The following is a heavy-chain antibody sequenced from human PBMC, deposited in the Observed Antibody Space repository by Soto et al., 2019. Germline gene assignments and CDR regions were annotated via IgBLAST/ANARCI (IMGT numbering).Heavy chain of an antibody. CDR1: GFTFSNAW. J-gene: IGHJ4*02. V-gene: IGHV3-15*07. D-gene: IGHD2-15*01. CDR3: TTDQSPGPYHIVVVVASPLPPTN. Sequence: GGSLRLSCAASGFTFSNAWMNWVRQAPGKGLEWVGRIKSKTDGGTTDYAAPVKGRFTISRDDSKNTLYLQMNSLKAEDTAVYYCTTDQSPGPYHIVVVVASPLPPTNWGQGTLVTVSS. CDR2: IKSKTDGGTT.